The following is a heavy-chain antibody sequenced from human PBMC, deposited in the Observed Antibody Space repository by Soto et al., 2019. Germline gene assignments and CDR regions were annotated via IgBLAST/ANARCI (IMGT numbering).Heavy chain of an antibody. J-gene: IGHJ4*02. Sequence: GGSLRLSCAASGFALSDYAMTWVRQAPGKGREWVSDISDGDGATHYADSVKGRLTISRDDSKNTLYLQMDSLRAEDAAVYYCAKGRTFFDFWGQGTLVTVSS. CDR1: GFALSDYA. V-gene: IGHV3-23*01. CDR3: AKGRTFFDF. CDR2: ISDGDGAT. D-gene: IGHD3-16*01.